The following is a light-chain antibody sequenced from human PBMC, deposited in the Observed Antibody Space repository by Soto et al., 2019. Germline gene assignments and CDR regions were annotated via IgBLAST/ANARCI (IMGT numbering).Light chain of an antibody. CDR2: DVS. CDR1: SSDVGGYNY. V-gene: IGLV2-14*01. CDR3: SSYTSSGTLEVV. Sequence: QSVLTQPASVSGSPGQSITISCTGTSSDVGGYNYVSWYQQHPGKAPKLMIYDVSTRPSGVSNRFSGSKSGNTASLTISGLQAEDEADYYCSSYTSSGTLEVVFGGGTKLTVL. J-gene: IGLJ2*01.